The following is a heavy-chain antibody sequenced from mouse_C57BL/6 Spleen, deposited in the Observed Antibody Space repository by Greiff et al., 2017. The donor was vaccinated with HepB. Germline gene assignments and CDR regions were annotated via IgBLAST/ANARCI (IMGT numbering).Heavy chain of an antibody. CDR3: AIQAAGYYYFDY. Sequence: QVHVKQSGAELAKPGASVKLSCKASGYTFTSYWMHWVKQRPGQGLEWIGYINPSSGYTKYNQKFKDKATLTADKSSSTAYMQLSSLTYEDSAVYYCAIQAAGYYYFDYWGQGTTLTVSS. CDR2: INPSSGYT. J-gene: IGHJ2*01. D-gene: IGHD3-1*01. CDR1: GYTFTSYW. V-gene: IGHV1-7*01.